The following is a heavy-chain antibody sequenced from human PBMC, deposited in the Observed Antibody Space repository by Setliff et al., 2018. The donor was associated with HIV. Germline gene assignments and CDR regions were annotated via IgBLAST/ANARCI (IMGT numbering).Heavy chain of an antibody. J-gene: IGHJ6*03. CDR1: GGTLNTYG. CDR3: ARGANILIRTDYYYHMDV. V-gene: IGHV1-69*13. Sequence: SVKVSCKASGGTLNTYGISWVRQAPGQGLEWMGGIIPMFGIEKYAQKFQGRVKITADESTTTAYMELSSLRSEDTAPYYCARGANILIRTDYYYHMDVWGKGTTVTVSS. CDR2: IIPMFGIE. D-gene: IGHD3-16*01.